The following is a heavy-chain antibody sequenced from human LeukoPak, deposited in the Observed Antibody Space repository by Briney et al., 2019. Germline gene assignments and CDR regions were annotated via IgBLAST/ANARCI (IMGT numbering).Heavy chain of an antibody. CDR1: GGTFSRYA. Sequence: GASVKVSCKASGGTFSRYAISWVRQAPGQGLEWMGGIIPIFGTANYAQKFQGRVTITTDESTSTAYMELSSLRSEDTAVYYCARSYYGSGSYRNWFDPWGQGTLVTVSS. J-gene: IGHJ5*02. CDR2: IIPIFGTA. CDR3: ARSYYGSGSYRNWFDP. V-gene: IGHV1-69*05. D-gene: IGHD3-10*01.